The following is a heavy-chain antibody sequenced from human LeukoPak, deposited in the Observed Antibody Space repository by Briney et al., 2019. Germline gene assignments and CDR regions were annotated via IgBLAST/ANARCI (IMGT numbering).Heavy chain of an antibody. CDR3: ARRRYYDGSGYLE. J-gene: IGHJ1*01. Sequence: PSQTLSLTCTVSGGSISSGYYYWSWIRQPPGKGLEWIGYIYYSGSTYYNPSLKSRITISVDTSKNQFSLKLSSVIAADTALYYCARRRYYDGSGYLEWGQGTLLSVSS. CDR2: IYYSGST. V-gene: IGHV4-30-4*08. CDR1: GGSISSGYYY. D-gene: IGHD3-22*01.